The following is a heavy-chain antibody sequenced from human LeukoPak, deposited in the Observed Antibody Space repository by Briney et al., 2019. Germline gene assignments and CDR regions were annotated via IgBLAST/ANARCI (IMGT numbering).Heavy chain of an antibody. Sequence: PSETLSLTCAVYGGFFSGYYRSWIRQPPGKGLEWIGEINHSGGTNFNPSLKSRVNISGATSKSQFSLKLSSVTAADTAVYYCARANYDSSGYRRYYNYYGMDVWGQGTTVTVSS. D-gene: IGHD3-22*01. CDR1: GGFFSGYY. CDR2: INHSGGT. J-gene: IGHJ6*01. CDR3: ARANYDSSGYRRYYNYYGMDV. V-gene: IGHV4-34*01.